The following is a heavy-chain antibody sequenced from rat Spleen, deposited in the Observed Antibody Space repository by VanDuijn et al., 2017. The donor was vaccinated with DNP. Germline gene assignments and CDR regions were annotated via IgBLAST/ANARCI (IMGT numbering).Heavy chain of an antibody. D-gene: IGHD4-1*01. CDR2: ITSRGGRT. Sequence: EVQLVESGGDLVQPGRSLRLSCVASGFTFNNYWMTWFRQVPGKGLEWVASITSRGGRTYYPDSVKGRFTISRDNAKNTLYLQMNSLRSDDMATYYCARHVLPLRVWDYWGQGVMVTVSS. J-gene: IGHJ2*01. CDR3: ARHVLPLRVWDY. V-gene: IGHV5-31*01. CDR1: GFTFNNYW.